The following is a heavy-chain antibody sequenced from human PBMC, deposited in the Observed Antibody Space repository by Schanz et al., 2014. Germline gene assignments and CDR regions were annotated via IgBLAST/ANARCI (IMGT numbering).Heavy chain of an antibody. V-gene: IGHV3-23*04. D-gene: IGHD3-22*01. CDR3: AKDRSWDYDSSGYFDY. CDR2: ISGGGGTT. Sequence: EVQLVESGGGLVQPGGSLRLSCAASGFTFSSYAMSWVRQAPGKGLEWVSTISGGGGTTYYADSVKGRFTISRVNSKNTLYLQMNSLRAEDTAVYYCAKDRSWDYDSSGYFDYWGQGTLVTVSS. J-gene: IGHJ4*02. CDR1: GFTFSSYA.